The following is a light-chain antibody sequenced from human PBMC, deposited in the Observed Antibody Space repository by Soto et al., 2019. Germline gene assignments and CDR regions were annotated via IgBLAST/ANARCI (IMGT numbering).Light chain of an antibody. V-gene: IGKV1-5*03. CDR2: KAS. CDR3: QQYTSYPWT. Sequence: DIQMTQSPSTLSASVGDRVTITFRASQSISSRLAWYQQKPGKAPKLLIYKASSLESGVPSRFSGSGSGTEFTLTISSLQPDDFATYYCQQYTSYPWTFGQGTKVDI. J-gene: IGKJ1*01. CDR1: QSISSR.